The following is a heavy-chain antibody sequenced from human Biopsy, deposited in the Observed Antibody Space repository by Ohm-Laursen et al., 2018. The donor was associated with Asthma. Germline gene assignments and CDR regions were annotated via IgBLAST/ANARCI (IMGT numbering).Heavy chain of an antibody. CDR2: IPQGGAT. J-gene: IGHJ6*02. CDR3: ASGPQWSGLDV. D-gene: IGHD2-8*01. Sequence: PPGTLSLTCAYRGSFRGYVWTWIRQPPGKGLEWIGEIPQGGATTFNPSLKSRVTISIDPSKSQLSLRLTSMTAADTAVYYCASGPQWSGLDVWGQGTTVTVSS. CDR1: RGSFRGYV. V-gene: IGHV4-34*01.